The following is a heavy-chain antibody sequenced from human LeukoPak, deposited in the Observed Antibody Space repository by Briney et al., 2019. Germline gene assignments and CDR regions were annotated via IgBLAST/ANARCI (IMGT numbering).Heavy chain of an antibody. CDR1: GGSISSYY. Sequence: PSETLSLTCTVSGGSISSYYWSWIRQPPGKGLEWIGEINHSGSTNYNPSLKSRVTISVDTSKNQFSLKLSSVTAADTAVYYCARGTPRFYDSSGYYGHWGQGTLVTVSS. J-gene: IGHJ4*02. V-gene: IGHV4-34*01. CDR2: INHSGST. CDR3: ARGTPRFYDSSGYYGH. D-gene: IGHD3-22*01.